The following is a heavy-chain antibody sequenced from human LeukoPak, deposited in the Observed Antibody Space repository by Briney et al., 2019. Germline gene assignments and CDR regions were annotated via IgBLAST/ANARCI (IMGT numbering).Heavy chain of an antibody. CDR1: GFTFSNYS. CDR3: ARDRARRELPNFDY. J-gene: IGHJ4*02. Sequence: GGSLRLSCAASGFTFSNYSMSWVRQAPGKGLEWVSYISSSSSTIYYADSVKGRFTISRDNAKNSLYLQVNSLRDEDTAVYYCARDRARRELPNFDYWGQGTLVTVSS. CDR2: ISSSSSTI. D-gene: IGHD1-7*01. V-gene: IGHV3-48*02.